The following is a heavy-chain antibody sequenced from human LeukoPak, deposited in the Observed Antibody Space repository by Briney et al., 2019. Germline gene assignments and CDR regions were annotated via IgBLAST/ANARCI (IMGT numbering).Heavy chain of an antibody. V-gene: IGHV3-53*01. Sequence: PGGSLRLSCAASGFTVSSNYMSWVRQAPGKGLEGVSVIYSGGCTCYADSVKGRFTISRDNSKNTLYLQMNSLRAEDTAVYYCARVDAIQLFAFDIWGQGTMVTVSS. CDR2: IYSGGCT. CDR1: GFTVSSNY. CDR3: ARVDAIQLFAFDI. J-gene: IGHJ3*02. D-gene: IGHD5-18*01.